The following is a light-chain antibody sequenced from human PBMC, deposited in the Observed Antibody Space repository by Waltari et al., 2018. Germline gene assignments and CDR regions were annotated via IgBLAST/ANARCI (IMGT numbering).Light chain of an antibody. Sequence: ETVLTQSPGTLSLSPRERATLSCRASQSVSSSYLAWYQQTPGQAPRLLIYGASSRATGIPDRFSGSGSGTDFTLTISRLEPEDFAVYYCQQYGSSFTFGPGTKVDIK. V-gene: IGKV3-20*01. CDR1: QSVSSSY. CDR3: QQYGSSFT. J-gene: IGKJ3*01. CDR2: GAS.